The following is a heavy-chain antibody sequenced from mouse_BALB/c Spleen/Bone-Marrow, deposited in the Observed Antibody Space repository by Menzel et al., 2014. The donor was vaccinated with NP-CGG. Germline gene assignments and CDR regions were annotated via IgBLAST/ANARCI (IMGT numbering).Heavy chain of an antibody. Sequence: QVQLKESGTELVRPGTSVKVSCKASGYAFTNYLLERVKQRPGQGLEWIGAINPGSGCTNYNEKFKGKATLTADKSSSTAYMQLSSLTSDDSAVYFCARDGDYDEGYAMDHWGQGPSVTGSS. CDR1: GYAFTNYL. CDR2: INPGSGCT. D-gene: IGHD2-4*01. V-gene: IGHV1-54*01. J-gene: IGHJ4*01. CDR3: ARDGDYDEGYAMDH.